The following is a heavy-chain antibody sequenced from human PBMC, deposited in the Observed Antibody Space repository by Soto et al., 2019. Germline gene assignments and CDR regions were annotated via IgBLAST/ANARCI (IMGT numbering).Heavy chain of an antibody. J-gene: IGHJ4*02. Sequence: QVQLQESGPGLVKPSQTLSLTCTVSGGSISSGGYYWSWIRQHPGKGLEWIGYIYYSGSTYYNPSLKSRVTISVDTSKNQFSLKLSSVTAADTAVYYCARICKFVPGTVTPEYYFDYWGQGTLVTVSS. V-gene: IGHV4-31*03. CDR3: ARICKFVPGTVTPEYYFDY. CDR1: GGSISSGGYY. CDR2: IYYSGST. D-gene: IGHD4-17*01.